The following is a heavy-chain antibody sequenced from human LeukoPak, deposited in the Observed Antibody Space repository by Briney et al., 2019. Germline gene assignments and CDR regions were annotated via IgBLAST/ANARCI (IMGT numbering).Heavy chain of an antibody. CDR3: ATDCRLGVLAY. V-gene: IGHV1-24*01. Sequence: ASVKVSCKVSGYTLTELSMHWVRQAPGKGLEWMGGFDPEDGETIYAHKFQGRVTMTEDTSTETAYMELSSLRSEDTAVYYCATDCRLGVLAYWGQGTLVTVSS. CDR2: FDPEDGET. J-gene: IGHJ4*02. CDR1: GYTLTELS. D-gene: IGHD5-12*01.